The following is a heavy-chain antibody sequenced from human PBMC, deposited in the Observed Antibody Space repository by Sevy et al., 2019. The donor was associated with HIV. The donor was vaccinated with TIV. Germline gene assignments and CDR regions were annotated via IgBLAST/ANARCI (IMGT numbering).Heavy chain of an antibody. CDR1: GFTVSSNY. V-gene: IGHV3-53*01. CDR2: IYSGGTT. D-gene: IGHD2-15*01. Sequence: GGSLRLSCAASGFTVSSNYMSWVRQVPGKGLEWVSLIYSGGTTYYADSVKGRFTISRDNSKNTLYLQMNSLRAEDTAVYYCARGNCSGGSCYRYYYYYYMDVWGTGTTVTVSS. J-gene: IGHJ6*03. CDR3: ARGNCSGGSCYRYYYYYYMDV.